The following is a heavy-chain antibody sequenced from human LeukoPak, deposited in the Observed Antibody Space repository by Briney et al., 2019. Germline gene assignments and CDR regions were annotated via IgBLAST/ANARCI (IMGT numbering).Heavy chain of an antibody. CDR1: GYSFTSYW. Sequence: GESLQISCKGSGYSFTSYWISWVRQMPGKGLEWMGRIDPSDSYTNYSPSFQGHVTISADKSISTAYLQWSSLKASDTAMYYCARLGTGVGATNRFDPWGQGTLVTVSS. D-gene: IGHD1-26*01. CDR2: IDPSDSYT. CDR3: ARLGTGVGATNRFDP. J-gene: IGHJ5*02. V-gene: IGHV5-10-1*01.